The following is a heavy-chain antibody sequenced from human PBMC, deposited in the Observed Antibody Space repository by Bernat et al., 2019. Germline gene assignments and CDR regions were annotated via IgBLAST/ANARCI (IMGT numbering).Heavy chain of an antibody. CDR3: AKVLVGIFGVDY. CDR2: ISGSGGST. D-gene: IGHD2-15*01. CDR1: GFTFSSYA. Sequence: EVQLVESGGGLVQPGGSLRLSCAASGFTFSSYAMSWVRQAPGKGLQWVSAISGSGGSTYSADSVKGRFTISRDNSKNTLYLQMNSLRAEDTAVYYCAKVLVGIFGVDYWGQGTLVTVSS. V-gene: IGHV3-23*04. J-gene: IGHJ4*02.